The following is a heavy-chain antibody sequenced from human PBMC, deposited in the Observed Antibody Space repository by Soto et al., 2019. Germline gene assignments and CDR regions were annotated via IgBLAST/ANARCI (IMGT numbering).Heavy chain of an antibody. V-gene: IGHV4-34*01. Sequence: PSETLSLTCAVYGGSFSGYYWSWIRQPPGKGLEWIGEINHSGSTNYNPSLKSRVTISVDTSKNQFSLKLSSVTAADKAVYYCERDYRSSFHGMDVWGQGTTVTVSS. J-gene: IGHJ6*02. CDR2: INHSGST. CDR1: GGSFSGYY. D-gene: IGHD6-6*01. CDR3: ERDYRSSFHGMDV.